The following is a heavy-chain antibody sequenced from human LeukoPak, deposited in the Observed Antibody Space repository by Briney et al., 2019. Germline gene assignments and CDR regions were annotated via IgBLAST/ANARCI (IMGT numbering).Heavy chain of an antibody. D-gene: IGHD2-2*01. CDR3: ARLSSRVGYFDY. CDR1: GGSISSYY. Sequence: SETLSLTCTVSGGSISSYYWSWNRQPPGKGLEWIGYIYYSGSTNYNPSLKSRVTISVDTSKNQFSLKLSSVTAADTAVYYCARLSSRVGYFDYWGQGTLVTVSS. V-gene: IGHV4-59*08. J-gene: IGHJ4*02. CDR2: IYYSGST.